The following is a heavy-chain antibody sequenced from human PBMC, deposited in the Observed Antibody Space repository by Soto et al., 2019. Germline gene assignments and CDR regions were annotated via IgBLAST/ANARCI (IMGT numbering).Heavy chain of an antibody. V-gene: IGHV3-53*01. CDR2: IYRDGST. CDR1: EFTVSSNY. D-gene: IGHD5-12*01. CDR3: ARAPYSGSYRSSHDAFDI. Sequence: LVESGGGLIQPGGSLRLSCAASEFTVSSNYMTWVRQAPGKGLEWVSVIYRDGSTFYADSAKGRFTISRDESNNTVFLQMNSLRSEDTAVYYCARAPYSGSYRSSHDAFDIWGQGTMVTVSA. J-gene: IGHJ3*02.